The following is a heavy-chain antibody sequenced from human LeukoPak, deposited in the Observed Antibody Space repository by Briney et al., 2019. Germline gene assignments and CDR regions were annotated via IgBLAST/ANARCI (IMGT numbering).Heavy chain of an antibody. CDR2: IYYSGST. Sequence: SETLSLTCAVSGYSISSGYYWGWIRQPPGKGLEWIGTIYYSGSTYYNPSLKTRVTISVDTSKNQFSLKLSSVTAADTAVYYCARQVNIVGTFDCWGQGTLVTVSS. V-gene: IGHV4-38-2*01. J-gene: IGHJ4*02. CDR3: ARQVNIVGTFDC. D-gene: IGHD5-12*01. CDR1: GYSISSGYY.